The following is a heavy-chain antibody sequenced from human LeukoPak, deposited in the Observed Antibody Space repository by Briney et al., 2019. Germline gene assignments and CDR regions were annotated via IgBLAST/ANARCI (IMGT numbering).Heavy chain of an antibody. D-gene: IGHD4-17*01. V-gene: IGHV4-30-4*01. J-gene: IGHJ4*02. CDR2: NYYSGST. Sequence: SETLSLTCTVSGGSISSGDYYWSWIRQPPGTGLEWIGYNYYSGSTYYNPSLRSRVTISVDTSKNQFSLKLSSVTAADTAVYYCARGDYGDNFDYWGQGTLVTVSS. CDR3: ARGDYGDNFDY. CDR1: GGSISSGDYY.